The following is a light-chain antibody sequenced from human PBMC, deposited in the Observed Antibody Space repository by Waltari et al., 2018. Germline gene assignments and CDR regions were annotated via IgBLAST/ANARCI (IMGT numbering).Light chain of an antibody. Sequence: QSVLTQPPSVSAAPGQKVTISCPGSSPNIGNNYVSWYQQFPGTAPKLLIYEDNKRPSGIPDRFSASKSGTSATLGIHGVQTGDEADYYCGTWDSSLSVGVFGGGTKVTVV. CDR2: EDN. CDR1: SPNIGNNY. CDR3: GTWDSSLSVGV. J-gene: IGLJ2*01. V-gene: IGLV1-51*01.